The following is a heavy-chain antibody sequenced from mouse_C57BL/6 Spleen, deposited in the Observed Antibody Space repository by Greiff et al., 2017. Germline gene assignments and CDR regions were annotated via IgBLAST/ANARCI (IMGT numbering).Heavy chain of an antibody. CDR3: ARNYGNSHWYFDV. V-gene: IGHV1-9*01. Sequence: VQLQQSGAELMKPGASVKLSCKATGYTFTGYWIEWVKQRPGHGLEWIGEILPGSGSTNSNEKFKGKATFTADTSSNTAYMQLSRLTTEDSAIYYCARNYGNSHWYFDVWGTGTTVTVSS. J-gene: IGHJ1*03. CDR1: GYTFTGYW. CDR2: ILPGSGST. D-gene: IGHD2-1*01.